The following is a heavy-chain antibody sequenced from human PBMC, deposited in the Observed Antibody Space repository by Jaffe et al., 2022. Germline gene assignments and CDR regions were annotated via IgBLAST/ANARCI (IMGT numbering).Heavy chain of an antibody. CDR2: ISWNSGSI. CDR1: GFTFDDYA. J-gene: IGHJ3*01. D-gene: IGHD2-15*01. V-gene: IGHV3-9*01. Sequence: EVQLVESGGGLVQPGRSLRLSCAASGFTFDDYAMHWVRQAPGKGLEWVSGISWNSGSIGYADSVKGRFTISRDNAKNSLYLQMNSLRAEDTALYYCAKDRNRSGGSCGTWGQGTMVTVSS. CDR3: AKDRNRSGGSCGT.